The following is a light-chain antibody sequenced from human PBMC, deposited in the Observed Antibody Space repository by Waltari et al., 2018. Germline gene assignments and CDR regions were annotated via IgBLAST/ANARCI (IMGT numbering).Light chain of an antibody. V-gene: IGKV3-15*01. CDR3: QRYDSWPYN. CDR1: KSVGSN. Sequence: ETVMMQSPATLSVSPWHGATLSCRASKSVGSNLAWYHQTLGQPPRRLICGASTMATGIPARFSGSGYGPEFSLIINCFQAEDFAVDFCQRYDSWPYNFGHGTKLEI. J-gene: IGKJ2*01. CDR2: GAS.